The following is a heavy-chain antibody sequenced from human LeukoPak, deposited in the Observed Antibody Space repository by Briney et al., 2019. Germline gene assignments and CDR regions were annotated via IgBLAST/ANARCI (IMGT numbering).Heavy chain of an antibody. D-gene: IGHD3-16*01. V-gene: IGHV3-15*01. CDR2: IKTKPAGGTT. CDR3: TTSLYSGYDWGSDY. CDR1: GFTFTNAD. Sequence: PGGSLRLSCAASGFTFTNADMAWVRQAPGKGLEWVGRIKTKPAGGTTDSAAPVKGRFTISRDDTKNTLYLQMNSLKTEDTAVYYCTTSLYSGYDWGSDYWGQGTLVTVSS. J-gene: IGHJ4*02.